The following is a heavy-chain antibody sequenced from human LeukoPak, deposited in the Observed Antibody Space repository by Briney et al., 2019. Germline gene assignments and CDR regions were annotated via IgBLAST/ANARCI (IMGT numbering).Heavy chain of an antibody. CDR2: IYYSGST. CDR1: GGSISSYY. Sequence: SETLSLTCTVSGGSISSYYWSWIRQPPGKGLEWIGYIYYSGSTNYNPSLKSRVTISVDTSKSQFSLKLSSVTAADTAVYYCARLFQRDDAFDIWGQGTMVTVSS. V-gene: IGHV4-59*08. J-gene: IGHJ3*02. CDR3: ARLFQRDDAFDI.